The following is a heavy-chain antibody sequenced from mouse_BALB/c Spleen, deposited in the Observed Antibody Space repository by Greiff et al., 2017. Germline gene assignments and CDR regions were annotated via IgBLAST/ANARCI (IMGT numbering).Heavy chain of an antibody. J-gene: IGHJ2*01. CDR1: GYTFTSYT. D-gene: IGHD2-14*01. CDR2: INPSSGYT. Sequence: VQLQQSGAELARPGASVKMSCKASGYTFTSYTMHWVKQRPGQGLEWIGYINPSSGYTNYNQKFKDMATLTADKSSSTAYMQLSSLTSEDSAVYYCARDYYRYDVDGSFDYWGQGTTLTVSS. CDR3: ARDYYRYDVDGSFDY. V-gene: IGHV1-4*01.